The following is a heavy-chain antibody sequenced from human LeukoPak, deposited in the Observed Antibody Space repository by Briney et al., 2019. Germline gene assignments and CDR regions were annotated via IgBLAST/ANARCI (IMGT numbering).Heavy chain of an antibody. J-gene: IGHJ3*02. CDR2: ISYDGSDK. CDR1: GFTFSSFA. D-gene: IGHD1-1*01. V-gene: IGHV3-30-3*01. CDR3: ARVLFWTVDI. Sequence: GGSLRLSCAASGFTFSSFAMHWVRQAPGKRLEWVTVISYDGSDKYYADAVKGRFTISRDNSKNTLYMQMNSLREEDTAVFFCARVLFWTVDIWGQGTMVTVSS.